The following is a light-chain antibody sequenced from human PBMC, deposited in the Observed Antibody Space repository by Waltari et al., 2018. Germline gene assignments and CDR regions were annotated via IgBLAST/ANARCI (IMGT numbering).Light chain of an antibody. V-gene: IGLV2-14*03. Sequence: QSALTQPASVSGSPGQSITISCTGTSSAVGGYNYVSWYQQPPGKAPKLMIYDVSNRPSGVSNRFSGSKSGNTASLTISGLQAEDEADYYCSSYTSSSTFFGGGTKLTVL. CDR3: SSYTSSSTF. J-gene: IGLJ2*01. CDR2: DVS. CDR1: SSAVGGYNY.